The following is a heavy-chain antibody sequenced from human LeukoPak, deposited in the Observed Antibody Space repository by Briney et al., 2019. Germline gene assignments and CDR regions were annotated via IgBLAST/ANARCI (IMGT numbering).Heavy chain of an antibody. Sequence: PGGSLRLSCAASGFTFSSYSMNWVRQAPGKGLEWVSSISSSSYIYYADSVKGRFTISRDNAKNSLYLQMNSLRAEDTAVYYCASRPYSSSWLYDWGQGTLVTVSS. D-gene: IGHD6-13*01. J-gene: IGHJ4*02. CDR2: ISSSSYI. CDR1: GFTFSSYS. CDR3: ASRPYSSSWLYD. V-gene: IGHV3-21*01.